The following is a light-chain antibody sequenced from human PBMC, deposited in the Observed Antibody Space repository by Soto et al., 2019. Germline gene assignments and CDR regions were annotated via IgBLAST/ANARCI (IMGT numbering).Light chain of an antibody. CDR2: DAS. Sequence: EIVMTQSPATLSVSPGERATLSCRASQSVSSYLARYQQKPGQAPRLLIYDASNRATGIPARFSGSGSGTDFTLTISSLEPEDFAVYYCQQRSNWPRLTFGGGTKVDIK. V-gene: IGKV3-11*01. J-gene: IGKJ4*01. CDR3: QQRSNWPRLT. CDR1: QSVSSY.